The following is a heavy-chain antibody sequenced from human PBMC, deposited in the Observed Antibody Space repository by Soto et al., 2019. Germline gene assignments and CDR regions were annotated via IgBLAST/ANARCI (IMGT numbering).Heavy chain of an antibody. V-gene: IGHV1-46*03. Sequence: QVQLVQSGAEVKKPGASVKVSCKASGYTFTSYYMHWVRQAPGQGLECMGIINPSGGSTSYAQKFQGRVTMTRDTSTSTVYMELSSLRSEDTAVYYCARALAGYCSGGSCYSSPFDYWGQGTLVTVSS. CDR2: INPSGGST. J-gene: IGHJ4*02. D-gene: IGHD2-15*01. CDR3: ARALAGYCSGGSCYSSPFDY. CDR1: GYTFTSYY.